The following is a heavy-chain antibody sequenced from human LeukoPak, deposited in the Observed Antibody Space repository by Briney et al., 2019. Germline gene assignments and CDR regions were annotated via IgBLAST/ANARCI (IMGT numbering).Heavy chain of an antibody. J-gene: IGHJ4*02. CDR2: IYPRDSDT. V-gene: IGHV5-51*01. Sequence: GESLKISCKGSGYSFTSYWVAWVRQMPGKGLEWMGIIYPRDSDTRYSPSFQGQVTISADKSINTAYLQWSSLKASDTAMYYCARRALTTDYFDFWAQGVLVTVSS. D-gene: IGHD4-11*01. CDR1: GYSFTSYW. CDR3: ARRALTTDYFDF.